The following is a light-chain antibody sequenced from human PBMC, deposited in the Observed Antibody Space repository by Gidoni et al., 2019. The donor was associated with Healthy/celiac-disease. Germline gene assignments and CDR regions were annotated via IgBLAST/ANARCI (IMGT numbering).Light chain of an antibody. CDR3: AAWDDSLNGL. V-gene: IGLV1-44*01. Sequence: QSVLTQPPSASGTPGQRVTISCSGISSNIGINTVNWYQQLPGTAPKLIIYSNNQRPSGVPDRFSGSKSGTSASLAISGLQSEDEADYYCAAWDDSLNGLFGGGTKLTVL. CDR2: SNN. CDR1: SSNIGINT. J-gene: IGLJ2*01.